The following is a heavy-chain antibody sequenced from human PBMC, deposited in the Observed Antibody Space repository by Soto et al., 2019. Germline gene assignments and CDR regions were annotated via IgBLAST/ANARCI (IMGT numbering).Heavy chain of an antibody. CDR3: ARDLGGGWDRDV. CDR2: IYYSGST. D-gene: IGHD3-16*01. Sequence: SETLSLTCPVSDGSISSYYWSWIRQPPGKGLEWIGYIYYSGSTNYNPSLKSRVTISVDTSKNQFSLKLSSVTAADTAVYYCARDLGGGWDRDVWGQGTTVTVSS. V-gene: IGHV4-59*01. CDR1: DGSISSYY. J-gene: IGHJ6*02.